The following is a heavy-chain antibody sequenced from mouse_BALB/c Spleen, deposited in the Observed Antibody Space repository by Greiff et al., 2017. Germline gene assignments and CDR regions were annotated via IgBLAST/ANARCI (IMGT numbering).Heavy chain of an antibody. CDR1: GFTFSSYA. D-gene: IGHD2-4*01. CDR3: ARGFYDYDGDY. CDR2: ISSGGST. Sequence: EVKLMESGGGLVKPGGSLKLSCAASGFTFSSYAMSWVRQTPEKRLEWVASISSGGSTYYPDSVKGRFTISRDNARNILYLQMSSLRSEDTAMYYCARGFYDYDGDYWGQGTTLTVSS. J-gene: IGHJ2*01. V-gene: IGHV5-6-5*01.